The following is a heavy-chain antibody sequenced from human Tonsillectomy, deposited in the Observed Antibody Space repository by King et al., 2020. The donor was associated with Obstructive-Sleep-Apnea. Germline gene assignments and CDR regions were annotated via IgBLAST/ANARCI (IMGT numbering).Heavy chain of an antibody. CDR3: AHRSSGGPSGFDY. Sequence: TLKVSGPTLGKPTQTLTLTCSFSGFSISTSGVGLGWIRQASGKALEWLALIYWGDDNRYSQSLKSRLTRTKDPSENQWVLTMTNMDPVDTATYYCAHRSSGGPSGFDYWGQGTLVTVSS. CDR2: IYWGDDN. CDR1: GFSISTSGVG. J-gene: IGHJ4*02. V-gene: IGHV2-5*02. D-gene: IGHD6-19*01.